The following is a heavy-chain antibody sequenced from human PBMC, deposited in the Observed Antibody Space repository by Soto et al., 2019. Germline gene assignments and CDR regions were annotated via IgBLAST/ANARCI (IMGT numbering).Heavy chain of an antibody. Sequence: QVQLVESGGGVVQPGRSLRLSCAASGFTFSSYGMHWVRQAPDKGLGWVAVIWYDGSNKYYADSVKGRFTISRDNSKNTLYLQMNSLRAEETAVYYCASEYCSGGRCYYYGMDVWGQGTTVTVSS. V-gene: IGHV3-33*01. CDR2: IWYDGSNK. CDR3: ASEYCSGGRCYYYGMDV. D-gene: IGHD2-15*01. J-gene: IGHJ6*02. CDR1: GFTFSSYG.